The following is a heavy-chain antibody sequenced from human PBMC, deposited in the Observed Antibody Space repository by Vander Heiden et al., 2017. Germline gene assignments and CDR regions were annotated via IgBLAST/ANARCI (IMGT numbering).Heavy chain of an antibody. CDR3: ARPTLAYCGGDCDKNYYYYGMDV. Sequence: QVQLVQSGAEVKKPGSSVKVSCKASGGTLSSYAISWVRQAPGQGLEWMGGIIPIFGTANYAQKFQGRVTITADESTSTAYMELSSLRSEDTAVYYCARPTLAYCGGDCDKNYYYYGMDVWGQGTTVTVSS. CDR2: IIPIFGTA. D-gene: IGHD2-21*02. J-gene: IGHJ6*02. V-gene: IGHV1-69*01. CDR1: GGTLSSYA.